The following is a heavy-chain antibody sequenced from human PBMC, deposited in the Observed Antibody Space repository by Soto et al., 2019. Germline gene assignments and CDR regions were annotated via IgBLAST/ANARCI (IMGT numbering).Heavy chain of an antibody. J-gene: IGHJ5*02. CDR2: IYYSGST. V-gene: IGHV4-30-4*01. Sequence: SETLSLTCTVSGGSISSGDYYWSWIRQPPGKGLEWIGYIYYSGSTYYNPSLKSRVTISVDTSKNQFSLKLSSVTAADTAVYYCARGYSSGYLGNWFDPWGQGTLVTVSS. CDR3: ARGYSSGYLGNWFDP. CDR1: GGSISSGDYY. D-gene: IGHD3-22*01.